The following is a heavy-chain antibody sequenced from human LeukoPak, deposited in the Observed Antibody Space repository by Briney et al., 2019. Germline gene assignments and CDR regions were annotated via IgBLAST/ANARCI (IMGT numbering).Heavy chain of an antibody. D-gene: IGHD3-10*01. CDR2: INTNTGNP. CDR3: ARSGGSGSHYARYYYYYMDV. CDR1: GYTFTNYA. J-gene: IGHJ6*03. V-gene: IGHV7-4-1*02. Sequence: ASVKVSCKASGYTFTNYAINWVRQAPGQGLEWMGWINTNTGNPTYAQGFTGRFVFSLDTSVSTAYLQISSLKAEDTAVYYCARSGGSGSHYARYYYYYMDVWGKGTTVTVSS.